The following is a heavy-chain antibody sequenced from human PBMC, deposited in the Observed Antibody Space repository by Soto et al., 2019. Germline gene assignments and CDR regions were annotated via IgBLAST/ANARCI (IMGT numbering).Heavy chain of an antibody. CDR2: INAGNGNT. CDR3: ASGEVRRYDIGYYFDY. D-gene: IGHD3-9*01. J-gene: IGHJ4*02. V-gene: IGHV1-3*01. Sequence: QVQLVQSGAEVKKPGASVKVSCKASGYTFTSYAMHWVRQAPGQRLEWMGWINAGNGNTKYSQKFQGRVTITRDTSASTAYMELSSLRSEDTAVYYCASGEVRRYDIGYYFDYWGQGTLVTVSS. CDR1: GYTFTSYA.